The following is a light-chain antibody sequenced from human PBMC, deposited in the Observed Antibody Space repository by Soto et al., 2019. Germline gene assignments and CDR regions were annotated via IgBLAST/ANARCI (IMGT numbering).Light chain of an antibody. CDR3: AAWDDSLNGVV. CDR1: RSNTGSNS. Sequence: QSVLTRPPSASGAPGQRVPISCSGNRSNTGSNSVNWYQQLPGTAPTSLIHSSNQRPSGVRVRFSGSKSGTSASLAISGLQSEDEADYYCAAWDDSLNGVVFGGGTKLTVL. J-gene: IGLJ2*01. V-gene: IGLV1-44*01. CDR2: SSN.